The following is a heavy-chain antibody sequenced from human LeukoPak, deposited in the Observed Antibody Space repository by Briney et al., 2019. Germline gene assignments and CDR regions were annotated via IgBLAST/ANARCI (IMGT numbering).Heavy chain of an antibody. V-gene: IGHV4-30-4*08. CDR2: IHYSGST. CDR3: ARSPDIVVVPAAMAHGAFDI. D-gene: IGHD2-2*01. J-gene: IGHJ3*02. CDR1: GGSISSGDYY. Sequence: SQTLSLTCTVSGGSISSGDYYWSWIRQPPGKGLEWIGYIHYSGSTYYNPSLKSRVTISVDTSKNQFSLKLSSVTAADTAVYYCARSPDIVVVPAAMAHGAFDIWGQGTMVTVSS.